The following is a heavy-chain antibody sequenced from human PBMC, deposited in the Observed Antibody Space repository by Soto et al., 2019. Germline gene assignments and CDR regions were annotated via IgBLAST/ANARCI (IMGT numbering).Heavy chain of an antibody. J-gene: IGHJ4*02. CDR2: ISGSGGST. CDR3: AQTYYDSSGYPFDY. CDR1: GFTFSSYA. Sequence: GGSLRLSCAASGFTFSSYAMSWVRQAPGKGLEWVSAISGSGGSTYYADSVKGRFTISRDNSKNTLYLQMNSLRAEDTAVYYCAQTYYDSSGYPFDYWGQGTLVTVSS. V-gene: IGHV3-23*01. D-gene: IGHD3-22*01.